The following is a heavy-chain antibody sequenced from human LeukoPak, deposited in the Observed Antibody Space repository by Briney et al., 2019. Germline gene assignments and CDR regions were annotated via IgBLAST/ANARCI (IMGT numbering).Heavy chain of an antibody. Sequence: ASVKVSCKASGYTITGYYMHWVRQAPGQGLEWMGRINPNSGGTNSAQKFQGRITMTRDTSISTAYMELSRLRSDDTAVYYCAFSGRVGATTWFDPWGQGTLVTVSS. V-gene: IGHV1-2*06. CDR3: AFSGRVGATTWFDP. J-gene: IGHJ5*02. CDR1: GYTITGYY. CDR2: INPNSGGT. D-gene: IGHD1-26*01.